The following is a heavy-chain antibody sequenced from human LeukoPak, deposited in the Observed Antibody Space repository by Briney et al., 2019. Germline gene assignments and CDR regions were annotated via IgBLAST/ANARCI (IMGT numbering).Heavy chain of an antibody. CDR2: FNREDDEA. V-gene: IGHV1-24*01. D-gene: IGHD3-22*01. CDR3: ATLDSYYDNSGRPLVPD. Sequence: ASLKVSCNISGYTLTDFSMHWVRQAPGKGLEWMGGFNREDDEAIYAPHFQGRVTVTEDTSTETAYMELSSLRSEDTAVYYCATLDSYYDNSGRPLVPDWGQGTLVTVSS. J-gene: IGHJ4*02. CDR1: GYTLTDFS.